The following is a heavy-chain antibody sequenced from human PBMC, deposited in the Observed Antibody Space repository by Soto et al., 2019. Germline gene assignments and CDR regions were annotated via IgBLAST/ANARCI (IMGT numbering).Heavy chain of an antibody. CDR2: IYSGGST. CDR1: GFTVSSNY. CDR3: ARTGDSSGWPTFDY. J-gene: IGHJ4*02. V-gene: IGHV3-53*01. D-gene: IGHD6-19*01. Sequence: GGSLRLSCAASGFTVSSNYMSWVRQAPGKGLEWVSVIYSGGSTYYADSVKGRFTISRDNSKNTLYLQMNSLRAEDTAVYYCARTGDSSGWPTFDYWGQGTLVTVSS.